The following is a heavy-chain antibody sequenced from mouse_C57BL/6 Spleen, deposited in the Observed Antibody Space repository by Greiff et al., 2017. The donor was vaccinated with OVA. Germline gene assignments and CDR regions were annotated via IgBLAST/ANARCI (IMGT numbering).Heavy chain of an antibody. D-gene: IGHD1-1*01. J-gene: IGHJ2*01. Sequence: EVKVVESGEGLVKPGGSLKLSCAASGFTFSSYAMSWVRQTPEKRLEWVAYISSGGDYIYYADTVKGRFTISRDNARNTLYLQMSSLKSEDTAMYYCTREGGTVVAFDYWGQGTTLTVSS. CDR3: TREGGTVVAFDY. V-gene: IGHV5-9-1*02. CDR1: GFTFSSYA. CDR2: ISSGGDYI.